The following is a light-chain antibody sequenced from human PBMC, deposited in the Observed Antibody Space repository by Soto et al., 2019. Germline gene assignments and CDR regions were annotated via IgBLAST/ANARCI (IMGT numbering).Light chain of an antibody. CDR3: ATWDDSLSGVV. V-gene: IGLV1-47*01. J-gene: IGLJ2*01. Sequence: QSALIQPASVSGSPGQSITISCTGTSSDVRGYNYVSWYQQLPGTAPKLLIYRNNQRPSGVPDRFSGSKSGTSASLAISGLRSEDEADYYCATWDDSLSGVVFGGGTKVTVL. CDR2: RNN. CDR1: SSDVRGYNY.